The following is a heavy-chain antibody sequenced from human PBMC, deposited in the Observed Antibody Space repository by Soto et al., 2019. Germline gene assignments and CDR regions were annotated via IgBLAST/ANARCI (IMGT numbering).Heavy chain of an antibody. D-gene: IGHD3-10*01. V-gene: IGHV4-59*01. J-gene: IGHJ4*02. CDR3: ARDGGLLWFGNQGYFDY. CDR2: IYYSGST. Sequence: ASETLSLTCTVSGGSISSYYWSWIRQPPGKGLEWIGYIYYSGSTNYNPSLKSRVTISVDTSKNQFSLKLSSVTAADTAVYYCARDGGLLWFGNQGYFDYWGQGTLVTVSS. CDR1: GGSISSYY.